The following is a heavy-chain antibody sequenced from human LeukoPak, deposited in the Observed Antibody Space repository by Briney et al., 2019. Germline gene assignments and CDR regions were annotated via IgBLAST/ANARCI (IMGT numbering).Heavy chain of an antibody. CDR3: ARRLPYYGMDV. CDR2: VTASGSAI. CDR1: GFTLSSYE. V-gene: IGHV3-48*03. J-gene: IGHJ6*02. Sequence: QPGGSLRLSCAAVGFTLSSYEMTWVRQAPGKGLEWVGRVTASGSAIYNADSVKGRFTISRDNAENSVYLQMHSLRAEDTAAYYCARRLPYYGMDVWGQGTTVTVSS.